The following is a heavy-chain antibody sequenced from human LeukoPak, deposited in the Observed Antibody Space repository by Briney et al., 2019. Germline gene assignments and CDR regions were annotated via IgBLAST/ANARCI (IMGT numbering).Heavy chain of an antibody. CDR1: GGSITSYY. D-gene: IGHD5-24*01. V-gene: IGHV4-59*01. Sequence: SSETLSLTCTVSGGSITSYYWNWIRQPPEKGLEWIGEIYSSGSTNYNPSLKSRVTISVDTSKNQFSLKLNSVTAADTAVYYCARGARAGYNLEPFDYWGQGTLVTVSS. CDR2: IYSSGST. CDR3: ARGARAGYNLEPFDY. J-gene: IGHJ4*02.